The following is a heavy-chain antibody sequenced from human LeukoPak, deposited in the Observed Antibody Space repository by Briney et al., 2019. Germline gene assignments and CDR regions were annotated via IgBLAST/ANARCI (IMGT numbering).Heavy chain of an antibody. CDR1: GFTFSIYN. J-gene: IGHJ4*02. D-gene: IGHD6-19*01. CDR2: IGSSSSNI. CDR3: ARGMAVAGTLDFDY. Sequence: GGSLRLSCAASGFTFSIYNMNWVRQAPGEGLEWASSIGSSSSNIYYVDSVKGRFTISRDNAKNSLYLQMNSLRAEDTAVYYCARGMAVAGTLDFDYWGQGTLVTVSS. V-gene: IGHV3-21*01.